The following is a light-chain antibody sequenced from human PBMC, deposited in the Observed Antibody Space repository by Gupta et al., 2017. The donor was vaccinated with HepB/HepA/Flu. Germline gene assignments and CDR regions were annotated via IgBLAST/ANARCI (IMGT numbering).Light chain of an antibody. V-gene: IGKV4-1*01. CDR2: WAS. J-gene: IGKJ1*01. CDR1: QSILYSSNNNNY. Sequence: INCKSSQSILYSSNNNNYLAWYQQKPGQPPKLLIYWASTRESGVPDRFSGSGSGTDFTLTISSLQAEDVAVYYCQQYCSLRSFGQGTKVELK. CDR3: QQYCSLRS.